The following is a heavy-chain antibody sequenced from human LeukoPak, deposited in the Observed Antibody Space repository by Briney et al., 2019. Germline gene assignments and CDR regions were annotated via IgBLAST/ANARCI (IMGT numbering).Heavy chain of an antibody. CDR2: IYPGDSDT. D-gene: IGHD4-11*01. V-gene: IGHV5-51*01. CDR3: ARLTTVTTTTPYYMDV. CDR1: GYSFTGSW. J-gene: IGHJ6*03. Sequence: GESLKISCKGSGYSFTGSWIAWVRRMPGKGLEWMGIIYPGDSDTRYSPSFQGLVTISADKSISTAYLQWSSLKASDTAMYYCARLTTVTTTTPYYMDVWGKGTTVTVSS.